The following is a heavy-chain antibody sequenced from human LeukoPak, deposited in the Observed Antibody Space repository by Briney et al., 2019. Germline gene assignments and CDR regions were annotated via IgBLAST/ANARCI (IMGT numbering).Heavy chain of an antibody. CDR3: AKGGYNSALGGY. V-gene: IGHV3-23*01. CDR1: AFTFSNYA. J-gene: IGHJ4*02. Sequence: GGSLRLSCAASAFTFSNYALSWVRQAPGKGLEWVSAISGSGGSTYYADSVKGRFTISRDNSKNTLYLQMNSLRAEDTAVYYCAKGGYNSALGGYWGQGTLVTVSS. CDR2: ISGSGGST. D-gene: IGHD5-24*01.